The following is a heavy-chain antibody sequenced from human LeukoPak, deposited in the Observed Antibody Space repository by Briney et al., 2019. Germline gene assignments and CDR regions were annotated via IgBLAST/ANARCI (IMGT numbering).Heavy chain of an antibody. V-gene: IGHV3-7*01. D-gene: IGHD1-26*01. J-gene: IGHJ5*02. CDR2: IQQDGSVQ. Sequence: GGSLRLSCAASRFTFSTYWMGRVRQAPGKGLEWVATIQQDGSVQHYLDSVKGRFTISRDNGKNSLYLLMNTLRAEDTAVYYCAGARGWEFSSWGQGTLVTVSS. CDR3: AGARGWEFSS. CDR1: RFTFSTYW.